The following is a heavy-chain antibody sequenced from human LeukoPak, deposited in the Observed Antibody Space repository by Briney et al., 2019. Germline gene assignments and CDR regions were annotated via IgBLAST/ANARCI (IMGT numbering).Heavy chain of an antibody. J-gene: IGHJ4*02. V-gene: IGHV3-23*01. CDR3: ARDIVVVNY. Sequence: GASLRLSCAASGFTFSSYAMSWVRQAPGKGLEWVSAISSSGGSTYYADSVKGRFTISRDNSKNTLYLQMNSLRAEDTAVYYCARDIVVVNYWGQGTLVTVSS. D-gene: IGHD2-2*01. CDR2: ISSSGGST. CDR1: GFTFSSYA.